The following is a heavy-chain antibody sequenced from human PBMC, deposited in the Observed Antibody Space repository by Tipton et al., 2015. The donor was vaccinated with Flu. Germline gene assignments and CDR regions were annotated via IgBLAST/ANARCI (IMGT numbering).Heavy chain of an antibody. V-gene: IGHV3-15*01. J-gene: IGHJ4*02. CDR2: NKRISDGGTT. D-gene: IGHD1-26*01. CDR3: TKGHQGGLSQIDH. Sequence: QLVQSGGGLVKPGGSLRLSCVLSGFPFTDAWMTWVRQAPGKGLEWLGRNKRISDGGTTEYAAPVKGRFSISKEDSTNTLFLQLNSLRIEDTAVYYCTKGHQGGLSQIDHWGQGSLVTVSS. CDR1: GFPFTDAW.